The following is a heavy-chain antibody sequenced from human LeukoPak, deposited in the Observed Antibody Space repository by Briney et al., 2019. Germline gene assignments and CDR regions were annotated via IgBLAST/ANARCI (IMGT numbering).Heavy chain of an antibody. CDR3: ARAYYYGSGSYYSPFDY. D-gene: IGHD3-10*01. V-gene: IGHV3-48*04. J-gene: IGHJ4*02. Sequence: GGSLRLSCAASGFTFSSYSMNWVRQAPGKGLEWVSYISSSSSTIYYADSVKGRFIISRDNAKNSLYLQMNSLRAEDTALYYCARAYYYGSGSYYSPFDYWGQGTLVTVSS. CDR1: GFTFSSYS. CDR2: ISSSSSTI.